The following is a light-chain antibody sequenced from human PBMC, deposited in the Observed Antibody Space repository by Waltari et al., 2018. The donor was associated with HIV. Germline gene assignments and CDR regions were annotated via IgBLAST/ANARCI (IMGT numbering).Light chain of an antibody. CDR3: QVWDSTSDHVV. Sequence: SSSLTQPPSVSVAPGKTARLTCGGENIERKRVHWYQQKPGQAPLLVIYYDTDRPSGIPERFSGSNSRDTATLTISRVGDGDEADYFCQVWDSTSDHVVFGGGTKLTVL. V-gene: IGLV3-21*04. J-gene: IGLJ3*02. CDR2: YDT. CDR1: NIERKR.